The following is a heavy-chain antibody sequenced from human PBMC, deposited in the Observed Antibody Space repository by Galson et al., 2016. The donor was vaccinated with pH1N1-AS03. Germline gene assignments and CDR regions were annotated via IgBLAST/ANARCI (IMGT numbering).Heavy chain of an antibody. J-gene: IGHJ6*04. V-gene: IGHV7-4-1*02. D-gene: IGHD3-3*01. CDR2: INTNTGGT. Sequence: INWVRQAPGQGPEWMGWINTNTGGTKLAQGFAGRFVFSLDASVSTAYLQTTSLKAEDTAIYYCAREGIVAQFMEWYLYYWGKGTAVTVSS. CDR3: AREGIVAQFMEWYLYY.